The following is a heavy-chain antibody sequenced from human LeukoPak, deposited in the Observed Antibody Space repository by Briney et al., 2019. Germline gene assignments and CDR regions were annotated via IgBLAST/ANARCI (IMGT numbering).Heavy chain of an antibody. Sequence: GGSLRLSCSASGFTFSNYEMNWVRQAPGKGLEWVSSISSRAGTIYYADSVKGRFTISRDNAKNSLYLQMNSLRVEDTALYYCARVGAFSSSWLLYWGQGTLVTVSS. CDR1: GFTFSNYE. V-gene: IGHV3-48*03. CDR2: ISSRAGTI. CDR3: ARVGAFSSSWLLY. J-gene: IGHJ4*02. D-gene: IGHD6-13*01.